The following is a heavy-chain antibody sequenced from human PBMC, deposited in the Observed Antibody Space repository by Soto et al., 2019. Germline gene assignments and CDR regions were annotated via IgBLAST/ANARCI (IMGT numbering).Heavy chain of an antibody. J-gene: IGHJ4*02. CDR3: AKDAGSVCSGGSCSFQAPDH. CDR1: GFTFSSYA. CDR2: ISGSRTTT. D-gene: IGHD2-15*01. V-gene: IGHV3-23*01. Sequence: GRSLRLSFAASGFTFSSYAMSWVRQAPGKVLEWVSAISGSRTTTAYADSVKGRFTISRDNSKNTLYLQMNSLRIDDTAIYYCAKDAGSVCSGGSCSFQAPDHWGQGTRVTVSS.